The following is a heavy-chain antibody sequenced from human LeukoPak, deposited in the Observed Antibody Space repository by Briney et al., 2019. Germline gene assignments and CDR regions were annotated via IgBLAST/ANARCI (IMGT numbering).Heavy chain of an antibody. J-gene: IGHJ4*02. CDR2: ISSSSSYI. CDR3: ARDHAPRVAATGY. CDR1: GFTFSSYS. Sequence: PGGSLRLSCAASGFTFSSYSMNWVRQAPGKGLEWVSSISSSSSYIYYADSVKGRFTIPRDNAKNSLYLQMNSLRAEDTAVYYCARDHAPRVAATGYWGQGTLVTVSS. D-gene: IGHD2-15*01. V-gene: IGHV3-21*01.